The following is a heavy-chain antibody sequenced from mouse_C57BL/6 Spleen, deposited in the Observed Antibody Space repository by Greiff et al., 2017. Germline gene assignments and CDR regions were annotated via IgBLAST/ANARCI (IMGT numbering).Heavy chain of an antibody. CDR2: ISNLAYSI. D-gene: IGHD1-1*01. J-gene: IGHJ1*03. Sequence: VQLVESGGGLVQPGGSLKLSCAASGFTFSDYGMAWVRQAPRKGPAWVAFISNLAYSIYYADTVTGRFTISRENAKNTLYLEMSSLRSEDTAMYYCARLPYYYGSSPSYWYFDVWGTGTTVTVAS. CDR3: ARLPYYYGSSPSYWYFDV. V-gene: IGHV5-15*01. CDR1: GFTFSDYG.